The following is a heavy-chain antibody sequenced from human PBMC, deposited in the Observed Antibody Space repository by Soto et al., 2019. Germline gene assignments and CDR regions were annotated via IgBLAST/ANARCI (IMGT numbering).Heavy chain of an antibody. Sequence: PSETLSLTCTVSGGSISSGGYYWSWIRQHPGKGLEWIGYIYYSGSTYYNPSLKSRVTISVDTSKNQFSLKLSSVTAADTAVYYCARDQMGDYWYCYGMDVWGQGTTVTVS. CDR1: GGSISSGGYY. V-gene: IGHV4-31*03. CDR3: ARDQMGDYWYCYGMDV. CDR2: IYYSGST. D-gene: IGHD4-17*01. J-gene: IGHJ6*02.